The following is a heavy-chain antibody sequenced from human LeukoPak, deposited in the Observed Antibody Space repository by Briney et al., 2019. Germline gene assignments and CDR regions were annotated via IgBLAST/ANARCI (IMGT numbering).Heavy chain of an antibody. D-gene: IGHD5-18*01. CDR1: GGSVSSGSYY. CDR2: IYTSGST. Sequence: SETLSLTCTVSGGSVSSGSYYWSWIRQPAGKGLEWIGRIYTSGSTNYNPSLKSRVTISVDTSKNQFSLKLSSVTAADTAVYYCASGYSYGRFDYWGQGTLVTVSS. V-gene: IGHV4-61*02. CDR3: ASGYSYGRFDY. J-gene: IGHJ4*02.